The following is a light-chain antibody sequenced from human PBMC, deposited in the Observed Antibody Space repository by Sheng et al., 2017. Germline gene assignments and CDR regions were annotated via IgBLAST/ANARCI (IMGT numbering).Light chain of an antibody. CDR2: KAS. J-gene: IGKJ1*01. CDR1: QSISSW. Sequence: DIQMTQSPSTLSASVGDRVTITCRASQSISSWLAWCQQKPGKAPKLLIYKASSLESGVPSRFSGSGSGTEFTLTISSLQPDDFATYYCQQYNSYPWTFGQGTKVE. V-gene: IGKV1-5*03. CDR3: QQYNSYPWT.